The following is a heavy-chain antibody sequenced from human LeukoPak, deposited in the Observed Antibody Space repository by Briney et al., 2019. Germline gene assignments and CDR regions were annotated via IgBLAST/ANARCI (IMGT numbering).Heavy chain of an antibody. CDR3: ARDCPLGGYNFCFDY. CDR2: INPSGGST. CDR1: GYTFTSYY. V-gene: IGHV1-46*01. J-gene: IGHJ4*02. Sequence: ASVKVSCKASGYTFTSYYMHLVRQAPRQGLEWTGIINPSGGSTSYAQKFQGRVTMTRDTSTSTVYMELSSLRSEDTAVYYCARDCPLGGYNFCFDYWGQGTLVTVSS. D-gene: IGHD5-24*01.